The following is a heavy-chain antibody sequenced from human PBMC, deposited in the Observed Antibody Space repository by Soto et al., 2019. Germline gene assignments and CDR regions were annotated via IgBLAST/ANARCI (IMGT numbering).Heavy chain of an antibody. J-gene: IGHJ6*02. V-gene: IGHV3-13*01. CDR2: IGTAGDT. CDR3: ARDAYSGYKGGDYYYYGMDV. Sequence: GGSLRLSCAASGFTFSSYDMHWVRQATGKGLEWVSAIGTAGDTYYPGSVKGRFTISRENAKNSLYLQMNSLRAEDTAVYYCARDAYSGYKGGDYYYYGMDVWGQGTTVTVSS. CDR1: GFTFSSYD. D-gene: IGHD5-12*01.